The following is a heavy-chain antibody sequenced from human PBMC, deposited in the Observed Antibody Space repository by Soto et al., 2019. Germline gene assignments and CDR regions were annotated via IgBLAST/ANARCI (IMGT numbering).Heavy chain of an antibody. Sequence: GASVKVSCKASGYTFTSYAMHWVRQAPGQRLEWMGWINAGNGNTKYSQKFQGRVTITRDTSASTAYMELSSLRSEDTAVYYCARVDYGDYIYYYYVMDVWGQGTTVTVSS. CDR2: INAGNGNT. D-gene: IGHD4-17*01. J-gene: IGHJ6*02. CDR3: ARVDYGDYIYYYYVMDV. V-gene: IGHV1-3*01. CDR1: GYTFTSYA.